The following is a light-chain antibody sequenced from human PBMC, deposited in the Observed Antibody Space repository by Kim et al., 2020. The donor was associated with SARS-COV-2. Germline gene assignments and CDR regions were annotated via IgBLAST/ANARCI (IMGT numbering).Light chain of an antibody. CDR1: SSDVGGYNY. Sequence: PGQSITIACNGTSSDVGGYNYVSWYQQHPGKAPKLMIYDVSNRPSGVSNRFSGSKSGNTASLTISGLQAEDEADYYCSSYTSSSLVFGGGTQLTVL. CDR3: SSYTSSSLV. CDR2: DVS. V-gene: IGLV2-14*03. J-gene: IGLJ2*01.